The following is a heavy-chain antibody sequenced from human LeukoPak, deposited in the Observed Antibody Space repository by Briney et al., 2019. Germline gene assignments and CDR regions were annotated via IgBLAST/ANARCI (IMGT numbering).Heavy chain of an antibody. CDR2: MNPKSGNT. CDR1: GYTFTTYD. CDR3: ARRIRGAPTDH. V-gene: IGHV1-8*01. J-gene: IGHJ4*02. D-gene: IGHD3-10*01. Sequence: RASVKVSCTASGYTFTTYDLNWVRQATGQGLEWMGWMNPKSGNTGYAQKFQGRVTMTRNTSISTAYMELNNLTSEDTAVYYCARRIRGAPTDHWGQGTLVTVPS.